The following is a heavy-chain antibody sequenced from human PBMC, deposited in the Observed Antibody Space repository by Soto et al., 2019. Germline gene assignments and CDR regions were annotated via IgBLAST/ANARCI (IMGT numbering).Heavy chain of an antibody. V-gene: IGHV4-59*01. CDR2: IYYSGST. CDR1: GGSISSYY. Sequence: SETLSLTCSVSGGSISSYYWSWIRQPPGKGLEWIGYIYYSGSTNYNPSLKSRVTFSVDTAKNYFSLRLSSVTAADTAVYYCARGSSWYSSYYMDVWGKGTTVTVSS. J-gene: IGHJ6*03. CDR3: ARGSSWYSSYYMDV. D-gene: IGHD6-13*01.